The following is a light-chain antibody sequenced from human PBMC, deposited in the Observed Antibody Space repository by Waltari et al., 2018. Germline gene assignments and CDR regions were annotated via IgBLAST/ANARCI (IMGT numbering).Light chain of an antibody. J-gene: IGKJ1*01. V-gene: IGKV1-5*03. Sequence: DIQMTQSPSTLSASVGDRVNITCRASQTITNWVAWYQQKPGKAPELLIYQVSNLQTGVPSRFSGGGSVAEYTLTISSLQADDFATYYCQQYRSYWTFGQGTKVEMK. CDR3: QQYRSYWT. CDR1: QTITNW. CDR2: QVS.